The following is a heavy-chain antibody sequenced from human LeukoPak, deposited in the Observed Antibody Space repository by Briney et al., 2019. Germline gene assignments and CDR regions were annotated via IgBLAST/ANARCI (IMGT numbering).Heavy chain of an antibody. D-gene: IGHD3-10*01. J-gene: IGHJ5*02. CDR1: GGSFGGYY. CDR2: IYVTEST. V-gene: IGHV4-4*07. CDR3: ARDSGTTGEVKFDP. Sequence: SETLSLTCAVYGGSFGGYYWSWIRQPAGKGLEWIGRIYVTESTTYNPSLKSRVTISIDTSKNQFSLKLTSVTAADTAVYYCARDSGTTGEVKFDPWGQGTLVTVSS.